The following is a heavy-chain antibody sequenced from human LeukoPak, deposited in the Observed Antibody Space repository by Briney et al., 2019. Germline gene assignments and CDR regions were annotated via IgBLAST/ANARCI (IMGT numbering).Heavy chain of an antibody. Sequence: ETLSLTCAVYGGSFSGYYWSWIRQPPGKGQEWIGDIYYSGNTNYNPSLKSRVTISVDTSKNQFSLKLSSVTAADTAVYYCARDLLGSLNWFDPWGQGTLVTVSS. D-gene: IGHD2-15*01. J-gene: IGHJ5*02. CDR1: GGSFSGYY. CDR3: ARDLLGSLNWFDP. CDR2: IYYSGNT. V-gene: IGHV4-59*12.